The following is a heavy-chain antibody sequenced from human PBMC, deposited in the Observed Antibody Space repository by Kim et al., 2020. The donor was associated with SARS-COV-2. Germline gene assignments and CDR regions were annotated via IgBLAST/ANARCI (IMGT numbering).Heavy chain of an antibody. V-gene: IGHV4-59*01. Sequence: SETLSLTCTVSGGSISSYYWCWIRQPPGKGLEWIGYIYYSGSTNYNPSLKSRVTISVDTSKNQFSLKLSSVTAADTAVYYCAREPPYNWKFSSSEHDAFDIWGQGTMVTVSS. D-gene: IGHD1-20*01. CDR3: AREPPYNWKFSSSEHDAFDI. J-gene: IGHJ3*02. CDR2: IYYSGST. CDR1: GGSISSYY.